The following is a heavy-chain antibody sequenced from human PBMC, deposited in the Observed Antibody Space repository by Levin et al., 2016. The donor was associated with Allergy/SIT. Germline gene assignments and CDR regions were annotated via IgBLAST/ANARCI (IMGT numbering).Heavy chain of an antibody. D-gene: IGHD2-2*01. CDR1: GFTFSNYG. V-gene: IGHV3-33*01. J-gene: IGHJ6*02. CDR2: IWYDGSNK. CDR3: ARTLNIPAAKYYYGLDV. Sequence: GESLKISCAASGFTFSNYGMHWVRQAPGKGLEWVAVIWYDGSNKYYADSVKGRFTISRDNSKNTLFLQMNSLRVEDTAVYYCARTLNIPAAKYYYGLDVWGQGTTVAVSS.